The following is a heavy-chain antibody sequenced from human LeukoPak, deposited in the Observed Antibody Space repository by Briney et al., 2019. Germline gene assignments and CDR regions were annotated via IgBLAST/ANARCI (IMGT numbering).Heavy chain of an antibody. CDR2: IYHSGST. J-gene: IGHJ4*02. CDR3: ARGPKGSGGSCYFDY. V-gene: IGHV4-38-2*02. D-gene: IGHD2-15*01. Sequence: SETLSLTCTVSGYSISSGYYWGWIRQPPGKGLEWIGSIYHSGSTYYNPSLKSRVTISVDTSKNQFSLKLSSVTAADTAVYYCARGPKGSGGSCYFDYWGQGILVTVSS. CDR1: GYSISSGYY.